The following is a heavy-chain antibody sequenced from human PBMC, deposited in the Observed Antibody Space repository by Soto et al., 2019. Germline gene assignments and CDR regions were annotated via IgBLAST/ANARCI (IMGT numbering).Heavy chain of an antibody. Sequence: ASVKVSCKASGGTFSSYAISWVRQAPGQGLEWMGGIIPIFGTANYAQKFQGRVTITADESTSTAYMELSSLRSEDTAVYYRARDLYDSSGFNEPRFDYWGQGTLVTVSS. D-gene: IGHD3-22*01. CDR2: IIPIFGTA. V-gene: IGHV1-69*13. CDR1: GGTFSSYA. CDR3: ARDLYDSSGFNEPRFDY. J-gene: IGHJ4*02.